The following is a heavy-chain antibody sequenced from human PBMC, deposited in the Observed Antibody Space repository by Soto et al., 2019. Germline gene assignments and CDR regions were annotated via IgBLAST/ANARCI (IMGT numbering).Heavy chain of an antibody. V-gene: IGHV3-30*18. CDR1: GFTFSSYG. CDR2: ISYDGSNK. Sequence: QVQLVESGGGVVQPGRSLRLSCAASGFTFSSYGMHWVRQAPGKGLEWVAVISYDGSNKYYADSVKGRFTISRDNSKNTLYLQINSLRAEDTAVYYCAKCPTMIVVVTAGMDVWGQGTTVTVSS. CDR3: AKCPTMIVVVTAGMDV. D-gene: IGHD3-22*01. J-gene: IGHJ6*02.